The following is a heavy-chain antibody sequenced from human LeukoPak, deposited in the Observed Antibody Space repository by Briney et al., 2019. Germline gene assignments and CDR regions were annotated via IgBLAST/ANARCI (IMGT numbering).Heavy chain of an antibody. J-gene: IGHJ3*02. CDR2: IYHSGST. V-gene: IGHV4-4*02. CDR1: GGSISSSNW. Sequence: SGTLSLTCAVSGGSISSSNWWSWVRQPPGKGLEWIGEIYHSGSTNYNPSLKSRVTISVDKSKNQFSLKLSSVTAADTAVYYCARKPLLAAAGTVGAFDIWGQGAMVTVSS. CDR3: ARKPLLAAAGTVGAFDI. D-gene: IGHD6-13*01.